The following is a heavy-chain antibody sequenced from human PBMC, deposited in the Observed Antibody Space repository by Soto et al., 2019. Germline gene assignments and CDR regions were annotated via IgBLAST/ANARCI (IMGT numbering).Heavy chain of an antibody. CDR1: GDSISSYY. CDR3: AREYDSTVYGYYYGMDV. V-gene: IGHV4-59*01. CDR2: IYHSGST. D-gene: IGHD3-22*01. J-gene: IGHJ6*02. Sequence: SETLSLTCTVSGDSISSYYWNWIRHPQGKGLEWIGYIYHSGSTNYNPSLKSRVAISVDTSKNQFSLKLSSVTAADTAVYYCAREYDSTVYGYYYGMDVWGQGTTVTVYS.